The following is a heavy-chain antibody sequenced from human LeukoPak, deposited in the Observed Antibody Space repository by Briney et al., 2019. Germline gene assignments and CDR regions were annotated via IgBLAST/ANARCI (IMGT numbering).Heavy chain of an antibody. CDR2: IDWAADD. V-gene: IGHV2-70*04. CDR1: GFSLSTGGMG. J-gene: IGHJ4*03. CDR3: ARIRPHGSYPRGFDY. D-gene: IGHD2-15*01. Sequence: SGPTLVKPTQTLTLTCTFSGFSLSTGGMGVSWIRQPPGKVLAWLARIDWAADDCSTTSLKTRPTISTDTSKNRVVLTMTNIDPLDTATYYCARIRPHGSYPRGFDYCGHGTLVTVSS.